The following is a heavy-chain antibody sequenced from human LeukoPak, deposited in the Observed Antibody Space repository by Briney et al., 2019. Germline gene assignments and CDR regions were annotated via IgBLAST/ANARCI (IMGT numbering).Heavy chain of an antibody. CDR3: AKDVRRCNGACT. J-gene: IGHJ5*02. D-gene: IGHD2-8*01. CDR2: ISATGGDT. CDR1: GFTFSTYS. V-gene: IGHV3-23*01. Sequence: GGSLRLSCAASGFTFSTYSFSWVRQAPGKGLEWVSGISATGGDTYYADSVKGRFTISRDNSRNTVSLQRNSLRVDDTATYYCAKDVRRCNGACTWGQGTLVTVSS.